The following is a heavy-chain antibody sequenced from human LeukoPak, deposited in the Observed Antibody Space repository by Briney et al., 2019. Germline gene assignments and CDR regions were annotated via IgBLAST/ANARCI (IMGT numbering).Heavy chain of an antibody. Sequence: GGSLRLSCAASGFTVSNNYMSWVRQAPGKGLEWVSVIYSGGSTYYADSVKGRFTISRDNSRNTLYLQMNSLRAEDTAVYYCARDKYSSSWSRGVIDYWGQGTLVTVSS. V-gene: IGHV3-66*01. CDR1: GFTVSNNY. J-gene: IGHJ4*02. CDR3: ARDKYSSSWSRGVIDY. D-gene: IGHD6-13*01. CDR2: IYSGGST.